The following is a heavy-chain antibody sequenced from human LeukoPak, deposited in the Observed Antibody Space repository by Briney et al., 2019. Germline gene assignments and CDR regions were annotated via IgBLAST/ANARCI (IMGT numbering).Heavy chain of an antibody. V-gene: IGHV3-66*01. J-gene: IGHJ3*02. Sequence: GGSLRLSCAASGFTFSSYSMNWVRQAPGKGLEWVSVIYSGGSTYYADSVKGRFTISRDNSKNTLYLQMNSLRAEDTAVYYCARVTYGDYPNDAFDIWGQGTMVTVSS. CDR1: GFTFSSYS. D-gene: IGHD4-17*01. CDR2: IYSGGST. CDR3: ARVTYGDYPNDAFDI.